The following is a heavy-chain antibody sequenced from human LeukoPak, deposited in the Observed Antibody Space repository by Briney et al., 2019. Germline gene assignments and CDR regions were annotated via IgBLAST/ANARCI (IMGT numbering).Heavy chain of an antibody. CDR3: ARVRVPAATPGDYYYGMDV. D-gene: IGHD2-2*01. CDR2: IYPGDSDT. Sequence: GESLKISCKGSGYSFTSYWIGWVRQMPGKGLELMGIIYPGDSDTRYSPSFQDQVTISADKSISTAYLQWSSLKASDTAMYYCARVRVPAATPGDYYYGMDVWGQGTTVTVSS. V-gene: IGHV5-51*01. J-gene: IGHJ6*02. CDR1: GYSFTSYW.